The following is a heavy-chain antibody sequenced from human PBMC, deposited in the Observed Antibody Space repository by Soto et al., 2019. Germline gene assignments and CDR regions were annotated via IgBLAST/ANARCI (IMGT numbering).Heavy chain of an antibody. D-gene: IGHD3-3*01. CDR2: IRNDGTVR. J-gene: IGHJ4*02. CDR1: GFTFRSYD. V-gene: IGHV3-33*01. Sequence: GGSLRLSCAASGFTFRSYDMHWVRQAPGQGLEWVAVIRNDGTVRNYADSVKGRFTISRDNSKNKLYLEMNSLRAEDTALYYCASKTIDDFDYWRQGTLVTVSS. CDR3: ASKTIDDFDY.